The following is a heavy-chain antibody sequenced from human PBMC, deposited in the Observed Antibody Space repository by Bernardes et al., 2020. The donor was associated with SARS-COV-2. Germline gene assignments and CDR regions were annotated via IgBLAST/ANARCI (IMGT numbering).Heavy chain of an antibody. V-gene: IGHV3-74*01. J-gene: IGHJ4*02. CDR3: TRDIGGAASY. CDR1: GFIFSSYW. D-gene: IGHD1-26*01. Sequence: SLRLSCAPSGFIFSSYWMHWVRQAPGKGLVWVSRIDNHGSITDYADSVKGRFTISRDNAKNTLYLEMNSLRVEDTAVYYCTRDIGGAASYWGQGTLVTVSS. CDR2: IDNHGSIT.